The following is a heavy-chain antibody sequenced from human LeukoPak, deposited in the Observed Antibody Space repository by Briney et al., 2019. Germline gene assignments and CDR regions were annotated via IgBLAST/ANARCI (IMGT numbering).Heavy chain of an antibody. CDR2: IYYSGST. J-gene: IGHJ4*02. CDR1: GGSISSYY. D-gene: IGHD3-10*01. CDR3: ARAPGIRRSFDC. Sequence: SETLSLTCTDSGGSISSYYWSWIRQPPGKGLEWIGYIYYSGSTNYNPSLKSRVTMSVDTSKNQFSLKLSSVTASDTAVYYCARAPGIRRSFDCWGQGTLVTVSS. V-gene: IGHV4-59*01.